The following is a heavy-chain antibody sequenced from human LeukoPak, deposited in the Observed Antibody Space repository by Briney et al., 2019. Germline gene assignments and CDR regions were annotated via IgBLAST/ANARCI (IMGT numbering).Heavy chain of an antibody. V-gene: IGHV3-30*18. J-gene: IGHJ4*02. Sequence: PGGSLRLSCAASGFTFSSYGMHWVRQAPGKGLEWVAVISYDGSNKYYADSVRGRFTISRDNSKNTLYLQMNSLRAEDTAVYYCAKDLDYYDSSGYYGGYYFDYWGQGTLVTVSS. CDR2: ISYDGSNK. CDR1: GFTFSSYG. CDR3: AKDLDYYDSSGYYGGYYFDY. D-gene: IGHD3-22*01.